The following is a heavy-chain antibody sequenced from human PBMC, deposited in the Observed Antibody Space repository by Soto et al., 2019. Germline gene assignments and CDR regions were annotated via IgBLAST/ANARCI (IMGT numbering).Heavy chain of an antibody. V-gene: IGHV3-72*01. J-gene: IGHJ4*02. CDR2: IRNKANGYTT. D-gene: IGHD1-26*01. Sequence: PGGSLRLSCAASGFSFSDQYTDWVRQAPGKGLEWLGRIRNKANGYTTEYAASVRGRISISRDDAKNSLFLQVTNVKIEDTAVYFCAKEATNDQWELLHFDSWGQGNLVTVSS. CDR1: GFSFSDQY. CDR3: AKEATNDQWELLHFDS.